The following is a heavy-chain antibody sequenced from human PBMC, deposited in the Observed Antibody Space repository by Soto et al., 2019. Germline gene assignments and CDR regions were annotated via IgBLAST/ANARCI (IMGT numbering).Heavy chain of an antibody. CDR3: ARVPDR. Sequence: TSETLSLTCTVSGGSISSGGYSWSWIRQPPGKGLEWIGYIYHSGSTYYNPSLKSRVTISVDRSKDQFSLKLSSVTAADTAVYYCARVPDRWGQGTLVTVSS. CDR2: IYHSGST. V-gene: IGHV4-30-2*01. CDR1: GGSISSGGYS. D-gene: IGHD2-2*01. J-gene: IGHJ5*02.